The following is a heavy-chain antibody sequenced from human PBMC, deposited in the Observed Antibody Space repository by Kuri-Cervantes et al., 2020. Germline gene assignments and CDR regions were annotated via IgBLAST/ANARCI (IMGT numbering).Heavy chain of an antibody. CDR1: GYIFTAYY. D-gene: IGHD4-23*01. V-gene: IGHV1-18*04. CDR2: ISAYNGNT. J-gene: IGHJ4*02. CDR3: ASGKGGRFFDY. Sequence: ASVKVSCKASGYIFTAYYIHWVRQAPGQGLEWMGWISAYNGNTNYAQKLQGRVTMTTDTSTSTAYMELRSLRSDDTAVYYCASGKGGRFFDYWGQGTLVTVSS.